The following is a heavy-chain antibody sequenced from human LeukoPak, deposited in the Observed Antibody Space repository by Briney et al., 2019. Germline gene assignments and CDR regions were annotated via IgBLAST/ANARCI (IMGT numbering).Heavy chain of an antibody. CDR3: ARDSSIVVVPAAIGGLHDY. V-gene: IGHV3-48*01. CDR1: GFTVSSNY. Sequence: GGSLRLSCAASGFTVSSNYMSWVRQAPGKGLEWVSYISSSSSTIYYADSVKGRFTISRDNAKNSLYLQMNSLRAEDTAVYYCARDSSIVVVPAAIGGLHDYWGQGTLVTVSS. J-gene: IGHJ4*02. CDR2: ISSSSSTI. D-gene: IGHD2-2*02.